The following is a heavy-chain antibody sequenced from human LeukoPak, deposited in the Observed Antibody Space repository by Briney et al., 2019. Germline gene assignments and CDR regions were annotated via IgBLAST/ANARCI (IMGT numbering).Heavy chain of an antibody. V-gene: IGHV3-21*01. CDR1: GFTFSSYS. J-gene: IGHJ6*03. CDR2: ISSSSSYI. D-gene: IGHD3-3*01. Sequence: GGSLRLSCAASGFTFSSYSMNWVRQAPGKGLEWVSSISSSSSYIYYADSVKGRFTISRDNAKNSLYLQMNSLRAEDTAVYYCARVGNDFWSGYYMDVWGKGTTVTVSS. CDR3: ARVGNDFWSGYYMDV.